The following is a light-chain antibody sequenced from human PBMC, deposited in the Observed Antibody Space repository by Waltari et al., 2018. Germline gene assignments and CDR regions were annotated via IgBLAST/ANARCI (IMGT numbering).Light chain of an antibody. J-gene: IGLJ3*02. Sequence: SYVLTQPPSVSVALGQTATITCGGNKLGNKVVNWYRQRTGQAPVLVVYLNSDRQSGILEQFSGSNSGNTATLTISRVEAGDEADYYCQVWDSNIWVFGGGTKVTVL. CDR1: KLGNKV. V-gene: IGLV3-21*02. CDR2: LNS. CDR3: QVWDSNIWV.